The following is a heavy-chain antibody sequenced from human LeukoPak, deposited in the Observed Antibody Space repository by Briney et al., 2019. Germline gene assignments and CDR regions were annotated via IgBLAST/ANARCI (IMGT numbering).Heavy chain of an antibody. D-gene: IGHD4-23*01. Sequence: GGPLSLSWGACEFTFSYYSVNGLRKARGRGVQWVSYISSSSRTIYYADFVKGRFTISRDNAKNSLYLQMNSPRAEDTAVYYCAIEGDYGGNRWFDPWGQGTLVTVSS. CDR3: AIEGDYGGNRWFDP. J-gene: IGHJ5*02. V-gene: IGHV3-48*01. CDR2: ISSSSRTI. CDR1: EFTFSYYS.